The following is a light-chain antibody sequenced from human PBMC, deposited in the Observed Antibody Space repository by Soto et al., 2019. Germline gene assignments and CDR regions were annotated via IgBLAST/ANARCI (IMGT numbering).Light chain of an antibody. J-gene: IGKJ4*01. CDR2: GAS. CDR3: QQYERWPPLT. Sequence: EIVMTQSPASLSVSPGERVTLSCRASQSVRSELAWYQQKSGQPPRLRIYGASTRATGIPARFSGSGSGTEFPLTINDLQPEDFAVYYCQQYERWPPLTFGGGTKVEIK. CDR1: QSVRSE. V-gene: IGKV3-15*01.